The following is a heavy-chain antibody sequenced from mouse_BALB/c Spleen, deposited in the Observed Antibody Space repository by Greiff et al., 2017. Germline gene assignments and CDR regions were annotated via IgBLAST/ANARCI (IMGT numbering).Heavy chain of an antibody. Sequence: EVKLMESGPGLVKPSQSLSLTCTVTGYSITSDYAWNWIRQFPGNKLEWMGYISYSGSTSYNPSLKSRISITRDTSKNQFFLQLNSVTTEDTATYYCAREGDYDYFDYWGQGTTLTVSS. D-gene: IGHD2-4*01. V-gene: IGHV3-2*02. J-gene: IGHJ2*01. CDR3: AREGDYDYFDY. CDR1: GYSITSDYA. CDR2: ISYSGST.